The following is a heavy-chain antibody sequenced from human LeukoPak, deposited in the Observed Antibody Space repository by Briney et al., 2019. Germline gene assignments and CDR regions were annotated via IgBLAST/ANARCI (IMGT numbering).Heavy chain of an antibody. CDR3: ARDGRGISAAGSPYGMDV. V-gene: IGHV3-74*03. Sequence: GSLRLSCVASGFTFSNYWMHWVRQAPGKGLVWVSRINSDGSSTTYADSVKGRFTISRDNAKNTLYLQMNSLRAEDTAVYYCARDGRGISAAGSPYGMDVWGQGTTVTVSS. CDR1: GFTFSNYW. D-gene: IGHD6-13*01. J-gene: IGHJ6*02. CDR2: INSDGSST.